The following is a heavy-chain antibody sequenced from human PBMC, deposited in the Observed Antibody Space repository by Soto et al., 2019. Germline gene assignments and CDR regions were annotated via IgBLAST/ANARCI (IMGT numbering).Heavy chain of an antibody. CDR2: SRNKAYSYIT. CDR1: GCSFHEHD. CDR3: TRGHHMGWYFES. Sequence: GVSLRLSCVAAGCSFHEHDMNGGRQAPGKGLEWVGRSRNKAYSYITEYDSSVKGRFSISRDESRYSMFLQMNILKTEDKAVGFCTRGHHMGWYFESWAQGALVNVSS. J-gene: IGHJ5*01. V-gene: IGHV3-72*01. D-gene: IGHD6-19*01.